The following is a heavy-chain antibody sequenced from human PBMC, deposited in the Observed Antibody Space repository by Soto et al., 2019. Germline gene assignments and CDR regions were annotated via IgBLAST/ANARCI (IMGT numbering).Heavy chain of an antibody. Sequence: GGSLRLSCAASGFTFSSYAMSWVRQAPGKGLEWVSAVSASGGSTYYADSVKGRFTISRDNSKDTLYLQISSLRPEDTAVYYCAKRHSSGFDYWGQGTLVTGSS. CDR2: VSASGGST. V-gene: IGHV3-23*01. J-gene: IGHJ4*02. CDR3: AKRHSSGFDY. D-gene: IGHD6-19*01. CDR1: GFTFSSYA.